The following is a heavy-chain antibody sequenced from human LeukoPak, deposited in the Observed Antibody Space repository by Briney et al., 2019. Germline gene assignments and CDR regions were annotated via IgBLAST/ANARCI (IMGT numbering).Heavy chain of an antibody. V-gene: IGHV4-39*07. CDR3: ARTRGGVVTRVRNYYYYYMDV. CDR2: INHSGST. J-gene: IGHJ6*03. D-gene: IGHD4-23*01. Sequence: SETLSLTCSVSGGSIRSSDDYWGFVRQTPGKGLEWIGEINHSGSTNYNPSLKSRVTISVDTSKNQFSLKLSSVTAADTAVYYCARTRGGVVTRVRNYYYYYMDVWGKGTTVTISS. CDR1: GGSIRSSDDY.